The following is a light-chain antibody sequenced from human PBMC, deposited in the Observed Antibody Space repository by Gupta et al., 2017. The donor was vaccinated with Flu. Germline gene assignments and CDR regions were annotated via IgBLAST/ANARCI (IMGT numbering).Light chain of an antibody. V-gene: IGLV2-23*02. J-gene: IGLJ2*01. Sequence: QSALSQRPSVSGSPGQSITISSTGTSSVVESYNLVSWYQQHPGRAPKLLIYEVSKRPSGVSNHFSGSKSGSTASLTISGLQDEDEADYYCCSYAGSATFVVFGGGTKLTVL. CDR1: SSVVESYNL. CDR2: EVS. CDR3: CSYAGSATFVV.